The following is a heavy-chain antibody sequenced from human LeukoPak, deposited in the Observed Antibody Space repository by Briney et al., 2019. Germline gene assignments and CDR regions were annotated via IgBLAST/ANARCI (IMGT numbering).Heavy chain of an antibody. CDR3: ATTTVTTPEYYFDY. V-gene: IGHV1-24*01. CDR2: FDPEDGET. CDR1: GYTLTELS. D-gene: IGHD4-11*01. Sequence: ASVKVSCKVSGYTLTELSMRWVRQAPGKGLEWMGGFDPEDGETIYAQKFQGRVTMTEDTSTDTAYMELSSLRSEDTAVYYCATTTVTTPEYYFDYWGQGTLVTVSS. J-gene: IGHJ4*02.